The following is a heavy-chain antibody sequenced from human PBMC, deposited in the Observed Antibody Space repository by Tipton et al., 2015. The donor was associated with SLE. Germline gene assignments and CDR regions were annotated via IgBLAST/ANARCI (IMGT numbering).Heavy chain of an antibody. CDR1: GGSISSYY. V-gene: IGHV4-59*08. Sequence: TLSLTCTVSGGSISSYYWSWIRQPPGKGLEWIGCIYHSGSTYYNPSLKSRITISVDTSKKQFSLKVSSVTAADTAIYYCARGESPGGTFDYWGQGTLVTVSS. CDR2: IYHSGST. D-gene: IGHD1-26*01. J-gene: IGHJ4*02. CDR3: ARGESPGGTFDY.